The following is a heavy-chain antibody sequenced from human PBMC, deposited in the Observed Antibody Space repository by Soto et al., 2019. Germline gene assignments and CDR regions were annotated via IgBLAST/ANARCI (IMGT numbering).Heavy chain of an antibody. J-gene: IGHJ4*02. CDR2: IGTAGDT. V-gene: IGHV3-13*01. D-gene: IGHD3-22*01. Sequence: GGSLRLSCAASGFTFSSYDMHWVRQATGKGLEWVSAIGTAGDTYYPGSVKGRFTISRENAKNSLYLQMNSLRAEDTAVYYCARGFFPYYYDSSGYYYPRGYFDYWGQGTLVTVSS. CDR3: ARGFFPYYYDSSGYYYPRGYFDY. CDR1: GFTFSSYD.